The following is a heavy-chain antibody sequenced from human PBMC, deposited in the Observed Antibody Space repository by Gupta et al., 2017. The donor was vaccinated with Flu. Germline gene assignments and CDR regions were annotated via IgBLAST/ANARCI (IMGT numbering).Heavy chain of an antibody. CDR2: IASDGSHK. D-gene: IGHD2-2*01. V-gene: IGHV3-30*18. CDR3: AKDGPWTASCPYYCYYMDV. CDR1: GFTFRSQG. J-gene: IGHJ6*03. Sequence: QLVESGGGVVQFGKSLRPYLAAPGFTFRSQGMHWVRQAPGTGLVGGSGIASDGSHKDYADSVRCRFIISRDHSKNTLSLEMDSLRVEDTAVYYCAKDGPWTASCPYYCYYMDVWGKGTTVTVSS.